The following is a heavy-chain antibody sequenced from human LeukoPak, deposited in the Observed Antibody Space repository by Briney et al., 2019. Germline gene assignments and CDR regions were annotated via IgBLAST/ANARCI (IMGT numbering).Heavy chain of an antibody. CDR1: GFTVSSHY. V-gene: IGHV3-53*01. Sequence: PGGSLRLSCAASGFTVSSHYMSWVRQAPGKGLEWVSHIYSAGNTYYADSVKGRFTISRDSFKNTLYLQMNSLRGEDTALYYCARIVAVASLYYFDNWGQGTLVTVSS. J-gene: IGHJ4*02. D-gene: IGHD6-19*01. CDR2: IYSAGNT. CDR3: ARIVAVASLYYFDN.